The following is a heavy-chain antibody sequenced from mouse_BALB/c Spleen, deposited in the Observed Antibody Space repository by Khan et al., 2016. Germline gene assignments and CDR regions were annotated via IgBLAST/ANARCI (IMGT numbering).Heavy chain of an antibody. V-gene: IGHV9-3-1*01. CDR2: MNTYTGEP. J-gene: IGHJ1*01. CDR3: ARDNDYDGDWYFDV. Sequence: QVQLKQSGPELKKPGETVKISCKASGYTFTNYGMNWVKQAPGKGLKWMGWMNTYTGEPTYADDFKGRFAFTLKTSARPAYLQINNLKNEDTATXFCARDNDYDGDWYFDVWGAGTTVTVSS. CDR1: GYTFTNYG. D-gene: IGHD2-4*01.